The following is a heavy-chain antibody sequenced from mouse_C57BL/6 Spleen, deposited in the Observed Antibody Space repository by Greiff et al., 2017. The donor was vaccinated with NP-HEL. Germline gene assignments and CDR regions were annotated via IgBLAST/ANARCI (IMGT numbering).Heavy chain of an antibody. J-gene: IGHJ1*03. CDR1: GYSFTSYY. V-gene: IGHV1-66*01. D-gene: IGHD2-3*01. CDR2: IYPGSGNT. Sequence: QVQLKESGPELVKPGASVKISCKASGYSFTSYYIHWVKQRPGQGLEWIGWIYPGSGNTKYNEKFKGKATLTADTSSSTAYMQLSSLTSEDSAVYYCARGYSHWYFDVWGTGTTVTVSS. CDR3: ARGYSHWYFDV.